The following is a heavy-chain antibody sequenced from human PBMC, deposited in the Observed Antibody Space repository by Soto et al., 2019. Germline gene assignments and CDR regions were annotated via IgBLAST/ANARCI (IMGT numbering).Heavy chain of an antibody. V-gene: IGHV1-8*01. CDR2: MNPNSGNT. D-gene: IGHD3-10*01. J-gene: IGHJ6*03. Sequence: QVQLVQSGAEVKKPGASVKVSCKASGYTFTSYDINWVRQATGQGLEWMGWMNPNSGNTGYAQKFQGRVTMTRNTSISTAYMELSSLRSEDTAVYYCARVLRYGSGVYYYYYYYMDVWGKGTTVTVSS. CDR1: GYTFTSYD. CDR3: ARVLRYGSGVYYYYYYYMDV.